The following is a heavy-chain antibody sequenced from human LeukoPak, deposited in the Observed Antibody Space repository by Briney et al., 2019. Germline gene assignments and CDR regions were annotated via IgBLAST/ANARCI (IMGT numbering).Heavy chain of an antibody. V-gene: IGHV3-53*01. J-gene: IGHJ6*02. Sequence: PGGSLRLSCAASGFTVSSNYMNWVRQAPGKGLEWVSVDYNGGNIYYADSVKGRFTISRDISKNTVYLQLSSLRAEDTAMYYCARTSLANNYYYGMDVWGQGTTVTVSS. CDR2: DYNGGNI. CDR1: GFTVSSNY. CDR3: ARTSLANNYYYGMDV. D-gene: IGHD4/OR15-4a*01.